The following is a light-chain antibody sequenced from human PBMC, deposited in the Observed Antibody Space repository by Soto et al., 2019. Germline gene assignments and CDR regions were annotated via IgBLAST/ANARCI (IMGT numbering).Light chain of an antibody. V-gene: IGLV2-23*01. CDR2: EGS. CDR3: CSYAGSSTLV. J-gene: IGLJ3*02. CDR1: SSDVGSYNI. Sequence: QSALTQPASVSGSPGQSITISCTGTSSDVGSYNIVSWYQQHPGKAPKVMIYEGSRRPSGVSNRFSGSKSDNTASLTISGLQAEDEAVYYCCSYAGSSTLVFGGGTQLTVL.